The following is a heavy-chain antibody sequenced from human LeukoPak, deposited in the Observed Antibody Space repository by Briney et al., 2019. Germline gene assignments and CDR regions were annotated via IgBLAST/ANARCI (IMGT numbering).Heavy chain of an antibody. CDR1: GGSISSYY. V-gene: IGHV4-59*01. Sequence: SETLSLTCTVSGGSISSYYWSWIRQPPGKGLEWIGYIYYSGSTNYNPSLKSRDTISVDTSKNQFSLKLSSVTAADTAVYYCARVRDIVVVPAAIGAFDIWGQGTMVTVSS. CDR3: ARVRDIVVVPAAIGAFDI. J-gene: IGHJ3*02. CDR2: IYYSGST. D-gene: IGHD2-2*02.